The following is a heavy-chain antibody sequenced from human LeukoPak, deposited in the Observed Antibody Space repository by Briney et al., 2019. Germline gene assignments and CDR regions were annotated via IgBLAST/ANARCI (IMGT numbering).Heavy chain of an antibody. CDR2: ISSNGLST. Sequence: GRSLRPSCEASGFTFNSSSMRWVRPAPGGGLEYVSAISSNGLSTYYVDSVKGRFTISRDNSKDTVYLQMGSLRAEDMAVYYCVRRNDGWAVADHWGQGALVTV. CDR3: VRRNDGWAVADH. CDR1: GFTFNSSS. V-gene: IGHV3-64*02. D-gene: IGHD6-19*01. J-gene: IGHJ5*02.